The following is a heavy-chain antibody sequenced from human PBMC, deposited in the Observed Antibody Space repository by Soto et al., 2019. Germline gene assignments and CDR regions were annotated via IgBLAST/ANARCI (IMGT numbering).Heavy chain of an antibody. CDR1: GFTFSGSS. V-gene: IGHV3-73*01. CDR2: IRGKTDTYAT. D-gene: IGHD6-13*01. Sequence: AGGSLRLSCAASGFTFSGSSMHWVRQASGKGLEWVGRIRGKTDTYATAYAAPVRGRFTISRDDSKNTAYLQMNSLKTEDTAVYFCTKRIGAYAMDVWGQGTTVTVSS. CDR3: TKRIGAYAMDV. J-gene: IGHJ6*02.